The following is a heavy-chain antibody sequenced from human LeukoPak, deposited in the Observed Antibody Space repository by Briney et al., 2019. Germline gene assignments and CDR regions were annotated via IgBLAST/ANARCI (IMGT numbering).Heavy chain of an antibody. D-gene: IGHD2-15*01. V-gene: IGHV1-46*01. CDR1: GYTFTSYY. CDR2: INPSGGST. Sequence: ASVKVSCKASGYTFTSYYMHWVRQAPRQGLEWMGIINPSGGSTSYAQKFQGRVTMTRDTSISTAYMELSRLRSDDTAVYYCASYQNDINCSGGSCYSTYYYMDVWGKGTTVTVSS. CDR3: ASYQNDINCSGGSCYSTYYYMDV. J-gene: IGHJ6*03.